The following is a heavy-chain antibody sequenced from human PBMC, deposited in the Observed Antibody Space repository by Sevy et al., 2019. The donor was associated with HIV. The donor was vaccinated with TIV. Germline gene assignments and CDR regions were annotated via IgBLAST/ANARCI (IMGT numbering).Heavy chain of an antibody. J-gene: IGHJ3*01. CDR2: IYPGNSDT. CDR1: GYRIFNNW. CDR3: ATGAHLPFDAFHV. Sequence: GESLKISCQGSGYRIFNNWVACVRQMPGKGLEWMGMIYPGNSDTRYSPPFQGQVTISADNSIGTAYLQWSSLRASDTAIYFCATGAHLPFDAFHVWGQGTKVTVSS. V-gene: IGHV5-51*01. D-gene: IGHD1-1*01.